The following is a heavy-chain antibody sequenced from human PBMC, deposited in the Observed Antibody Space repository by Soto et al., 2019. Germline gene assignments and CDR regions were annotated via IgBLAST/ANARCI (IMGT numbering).Heavy chain of an antibody. CDR3: ANFNGARIAGQWFRVFDI. D-gene: IGHD6-13*01. CDR2: ISGSGDST. V-gene: IGHV3-23*01. J-gene: IGHJ3*02. Sequence: EVQLLESGGDLVQPGGSLRLSCAASGFTFSSYAMSWVRQAPGKGLEWVSAISGSGDSTYYADSVQGRFTISRDSSTNTRYLQMNSLRVEDTAKYYRANFNGARIAGQWFRVFDIWGQGTMVTVSS. CDR1: GFTFSSYA.